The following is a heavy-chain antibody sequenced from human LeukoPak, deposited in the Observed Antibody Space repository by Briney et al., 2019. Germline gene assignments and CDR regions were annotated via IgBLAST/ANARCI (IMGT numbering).Heavy chain of an antibody. D-gene: IGHD3-22*01. V-gene: IGHV2-70*04. CDR1: GFSLSTSAMR. J-gene: IGHJ4*02. Sequence: SGPALVKPTQTLTLTCTFSGFSLSTSAMRVSWIRQPPGKALEWLARIDWDDDKFYTTSLKTRLTISKDTSKNQVVLTMTNMDPVDTATYYCARTCDRSGYLFDYWGQGILVTVSS. CDR2: IDWDDDK. CDR3: ARTCDRSGYLFDY.